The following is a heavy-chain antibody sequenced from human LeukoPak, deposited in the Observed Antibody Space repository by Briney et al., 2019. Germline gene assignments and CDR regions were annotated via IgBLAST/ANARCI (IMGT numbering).Heavy chain of an antibody. Sequence: ASVKVSCKASGYTFTSFSITWVRQAPGQGLEWMGWISVYNGNTNYAQKLQGRVTMTTDTSTSTAYVELRSLRSDDTAVYYCARMGGELLGPWFDYWGQGTLVTVSS. V-gene: IGHV1-18*01. D-gene: IGHD1-26*01. CDR1: GYTFTSFS. CDR3: ARMGGELLGPWFDY. CDR2: ISVYNGNT. J-gene: IGHJ4*02.